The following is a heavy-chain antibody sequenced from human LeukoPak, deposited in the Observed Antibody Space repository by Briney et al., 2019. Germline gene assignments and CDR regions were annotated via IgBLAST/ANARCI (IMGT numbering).Heavy chain of an antibody. CDR2: TNPSGGST. Sequence: ASVKVSCKASGYTFTSYYMHWVRQAPGQGLEWMGITNPSGGSTSYAQKFQGRVTMTRDTSTSTVYMELSSLRSEDTAVYYCARDLAYSSSSGSLLRDYWGQGTLVTVSS. CDR1: GYTFTSYY. V-gene: IGHV1-46*03. CDR3: ARDLAYSSSSGSLLRDY. J-gene: IGHJ4*02. D-gene: IGHD6-6*01.